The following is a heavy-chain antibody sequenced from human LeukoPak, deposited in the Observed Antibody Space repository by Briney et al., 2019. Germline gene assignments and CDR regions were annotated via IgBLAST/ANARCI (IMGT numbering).Heavy chain of an antibody. D-gene: IGHD3-16*01. J-gene: IGHJ4*02. CDR2: IYYSGST. V-gene: IGHV4-59*01. CDR1: GGSISSYY. Sequence: PSETLSLTCTVSGGSISSYYWSWIRQPPGKGLEWIGYIYYSGSTNYNPSLKSRVTISVDTSKNQFSLKLSSVTAADTAVYYCARQGWAFYFDYWGQGTLVTVSS. CDR3: ARQGWAFYFDY.